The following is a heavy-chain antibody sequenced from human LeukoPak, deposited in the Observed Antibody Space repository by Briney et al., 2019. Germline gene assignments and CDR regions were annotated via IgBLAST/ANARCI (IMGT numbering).Heavy chain of an antibody. V-gene: IGHV3-74*01. CDR1: GFTFSSYW. CDR2: INSDGSST. CDR3: PRGRYYGMDV. J-gene: IGHJ6*02. Sequence: GGSLRLSCAASGFTFSSYWMHWVRQAPGKGLVWFSRINSDGSSTTYADSVKGRFTISRDNAKNTLYLQMNSLRAEDTAVYYCPRGRYYGMDVWGQGTTVTVSS.